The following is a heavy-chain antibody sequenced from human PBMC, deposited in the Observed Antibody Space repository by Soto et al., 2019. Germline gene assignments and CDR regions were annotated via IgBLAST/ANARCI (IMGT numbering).Heavy chain of an antibody. CDR3: TTDGATILFDP. D-gene: IGHD1-26*01. CDR1: GFTFKNAW. Sequence: QLVESGGGLVKPGGSLRLSCAASGFTFKNAWMSWVRQAPGKGLEWVGRIKTKADAGTTDYAAPVKGRFTISRDDSKNTLYLQMNSLKNEDTALYFCTTDGATILFDPRGQGTLVTVSS. CDR2: IKTKADAGTT. J-gene: IGHJ5*02. V-gene: IGHV3-15*01.